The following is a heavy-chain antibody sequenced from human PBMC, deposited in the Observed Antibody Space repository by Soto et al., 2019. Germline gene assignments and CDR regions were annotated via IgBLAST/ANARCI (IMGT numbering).Heavy chain of an antibody. Sequence: ASVKVSCKASGYTFTGYYMHWVRQAPGQGLEWMGWINPNSGGTNYAQKFQGWVTMTRDTSISTAYMELRRLRSDDTAVYYCGRVLADNGNDPVYYYGMDVWGQGTTVTVSS. V-gene: IGHV1-2*04. J-gene: IGHJ6*02. D-gene: IGHD1-20*01. CDR3: GRVLADNGNDPVYYYGMDV. CDR1: GYTFTGYY. CDR2: INPNSGGT.